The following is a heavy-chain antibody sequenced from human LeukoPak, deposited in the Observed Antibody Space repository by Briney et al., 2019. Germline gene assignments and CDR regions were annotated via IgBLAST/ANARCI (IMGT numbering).Heavy chain of an antibody. V-gene: IGHV4-39*07. Sequence: SETLSLTCTVSGGSISSSPYYWGWIRQPPGKGLEWIGSIYYSGTTHYNPSLESRVTISVDTSKSQFSLKLSSVTAADTAVYYCARVSSSGWGLFDYWGQGTLVTVSS. CDR1: GGSISSSPYY. CDR3: ARVSSSGWGLFDY. CDR2: IYYSGTT. D-gene: IGHD6-19*01. J-gene: IGHJ4*02.